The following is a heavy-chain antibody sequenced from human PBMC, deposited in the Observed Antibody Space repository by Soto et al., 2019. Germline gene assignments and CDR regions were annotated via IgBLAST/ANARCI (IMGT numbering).Heavy chain of an antibody. J-gene: IGHJ5*02. Sequence: PSETLSLTCTVSGGSISSYYWSWIRKPPGKGLEWIGYIYYSGSTNYNPSLKSRVTISVDTSKNQFSLKLSSVTAADTAVYYCARDYYDSSGYSRAYNWFDPWGQGTLVTVSS. V-gene: IGHV4-59*01. CDR3: ARDYYDSSGYSRAYNWFDP. D-gene: IGHD3-22*01. CDR1: GGSISSYY. CDR2: IYYSGST.